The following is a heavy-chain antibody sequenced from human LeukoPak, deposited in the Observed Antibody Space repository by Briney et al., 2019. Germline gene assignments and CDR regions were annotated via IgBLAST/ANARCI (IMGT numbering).Heavy chain of an antibody. Sequence: GGSLRLSCAASGFTFSSYAMSWVRQAAGKGLAWISAISGSGGSTYYADSVKGRFTISRDNSKNTLYLQMNSRRAEDTAVYYCAKEAGYSSSCYAYWGQGTRVTVSS. CDR3: AKEAGYSSSCYAY. J-gene: IGHJ4*02. V-gene: IGHV3-23*01. D-gene: IGHD6-13*01. CDR1: GFTFSSYA. CDR2: ISGSGGST.